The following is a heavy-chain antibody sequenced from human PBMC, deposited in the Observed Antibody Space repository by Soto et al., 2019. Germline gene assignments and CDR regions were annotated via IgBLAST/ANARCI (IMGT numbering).Heavy chain of an antibody. CDR1: GGSISSSSYY. CDR3: ARGYCSSTSCYLFDY. J-gene: IGHJ4*02. CDR2: IYYSGST. Sequence: QLQLQESGPGLVKPSETLSLTCTVSGGSISSSSYYWGWIRQPPGKGLEWIGSIYYSGSTYYNQSLKSRVTISVDTSKNQFPLKLSSVTAADTAVYYCARGYCSSTSCYLFDYWGQGTLVTVSS. V-gene: IGHV4-39*01. D-gene: IGHD2-2*01.